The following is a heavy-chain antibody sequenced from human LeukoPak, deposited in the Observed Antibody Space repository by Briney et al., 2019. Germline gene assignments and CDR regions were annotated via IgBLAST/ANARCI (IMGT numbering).Heavy chain of an antibody. Sequence: PSETLSLTCTVSGYSISSGYYWGWIRQPPGKGLEWIGSIYHSGSTYYNPSLKSRVTISVDTSKNHFSLKLSSVTAADTAVYYCARFKYIVVVPAGFDYWGQGTLVTVSS. CDR1: GYSISSGYY. CDR3: ARFKYIVVVPAGFDY. CDR2: IYHSGST. D-gene: IGHD2-2*01. V-gene: IGHV4-38-2*02. J-gene: IGHJ4*02.